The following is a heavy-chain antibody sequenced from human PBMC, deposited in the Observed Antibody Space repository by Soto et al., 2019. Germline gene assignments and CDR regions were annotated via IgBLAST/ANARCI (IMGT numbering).Heavy chain of an antibody. D-gene: IGHD3-16*01. V-gene: IGHV4-59*01. Sequence: KPSETLSLTCSVSAGSLSNYYWTWIRQSPGKGLEWIGEIYHTGSTKHNPSLKSRVAISVDMSKNQFSLTLSSVTPADTAVYYCARGGRGSGLYFLYYFDLWGQGTLVTVSS. CDR2: IYHTGST. J-gene: IGHJ4*02. CDR1: AGSLSNYY. CDR3: ARGGRGSGLYFLYYFDL.